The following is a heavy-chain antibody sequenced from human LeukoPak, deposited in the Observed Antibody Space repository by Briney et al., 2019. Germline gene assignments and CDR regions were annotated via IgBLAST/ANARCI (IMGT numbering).Heavy chain of an antibody. CDR2: IYTSGST. CDR3: ARDYGDPHYFDY. D-gene: IGHD4-17*01. J-gene: IGHJ4*02. V-gene: IGHV4-61*02. Sequence: SQTLSLTRTVSGGSISSGSYYWSWIRQPAGKGLEWIGRIYTSGSTNYNPSLKSRVTISVDTSKNQFSLKLSSVTAADTAVYYCARDYGDPHYFDYWGQGTLVTVSS. CDR1: GGSISSGSYY.